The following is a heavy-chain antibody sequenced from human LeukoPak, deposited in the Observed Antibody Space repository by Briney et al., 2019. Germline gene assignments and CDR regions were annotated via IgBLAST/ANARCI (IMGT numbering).Heavy chain of an antibody. CDR2: INPNSGGT. V-gene: IGHV1-2*02. CDR3: ARGGTYYYDSSGYSSLGGLFDY. CDR1: GYTFTGYY. D-gene: IGHD3-22*01. J-gene: IGHJ4*02. Sequence: VASVKVSCKASGYTFTGYYMHWVRQAPGQGLEWMGWINPNSGGTNYAQKFQGRVTMTRDTSISTAYMELSRLRSDDTAVYYCARGGTYYYDSSGYSSLGGLFDYWGQGTLVTVSS.